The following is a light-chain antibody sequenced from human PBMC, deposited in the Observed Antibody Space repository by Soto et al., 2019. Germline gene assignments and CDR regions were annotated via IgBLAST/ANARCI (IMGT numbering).Light chain of an antibody. CDR2: EDS. V-gene: IGLV2-23*01. CDR1: SSDFGSYNL. Sequence: VRTQPASVSVSAGQSITISCTRTSSDFGSYNLVSWYQQHPGKAPKLMIYEDSKRPSGVSNRFSGSKSGNTASLTISGLQAEDDADYYCCSYAGSSTYVFGTGTKVTVL. J-gene: IGLJ1*01. CDR3: CSYAGSSTYV.